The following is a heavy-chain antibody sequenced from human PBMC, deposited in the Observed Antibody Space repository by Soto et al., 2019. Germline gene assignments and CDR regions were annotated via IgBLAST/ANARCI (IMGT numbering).Heavy chain of an antibody. V-gene: IGHV1-8*01. CDR2: MNPNSGNT. Sequence: QVQLVQSGAEVKKPGASVKVSCKASGYTFTSYDINWVRQATGQGLEWMGWMNPNSGNTGYAQKFQGRCTMTRNTSISTAYMELSSLRSEDTAVYYCARGIYYDFWSGSYYGMDVWGQGTTVTVSS. CDR3: ARGIYYDFWSGSYYGMDV. D-gene: IGHD3-3*01. J-gene: IGHJ6*02. CDR1: GYTFTSYD.